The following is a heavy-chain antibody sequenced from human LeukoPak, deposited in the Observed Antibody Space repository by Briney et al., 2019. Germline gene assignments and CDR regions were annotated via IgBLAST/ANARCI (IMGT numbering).Heavy chain of an antibody. CDR2: IHYSGST. J-gene: IGHJ6*03. CDR3: ARGYCSGGSCYSYYYYNYMDV. Sequence: SETLSLTCAVYGGSFSGYYWTWIRQPPGKGLEWIGSIHYSGSTNYNPSLKSRVTISVDTSKNQFSLKLSSVTAADTAVYYCARGYCSGGSCYSYYYYNYMDVWGKGTTVTVSS. CDR1: GGSFSGYY. D-gene: IGHD2-15*01. V-gene: IGHV4-34*01.